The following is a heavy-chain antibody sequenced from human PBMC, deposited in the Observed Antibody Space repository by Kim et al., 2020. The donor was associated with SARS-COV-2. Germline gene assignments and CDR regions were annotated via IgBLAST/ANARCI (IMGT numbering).Heavy chain of an antibody. CDR2: INPNSGGT. J-gene: IGHJ4*02. CDR1: GYTFTGYY. V-gene: IGHV1-2*02. D-gene: IGHD1-26*01. Sequence: ASVKVSCKASGYTFTGYYMHWVRQAPGQGLEWMGWINPNSGGTNYAQKFQGRVTMTRDTSISTAYMELGRLRSDDTAVYYCARADSGNYYVYDYWGQGTLVTVSS. CDR3: ARADSGNYYVYDY.